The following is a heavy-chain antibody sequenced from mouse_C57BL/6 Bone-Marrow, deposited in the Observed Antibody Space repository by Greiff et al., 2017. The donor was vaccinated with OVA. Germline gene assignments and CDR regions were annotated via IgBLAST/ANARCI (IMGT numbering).Heavy chain of an antibody. J-gene: IGHJ1*03. CDR2: ISYSGST. CDR1: GYSITSDY. V-gene: IGHV3-8*01. Sequence: EVQLQESGPGLAKPSQTLSLPCSVTGYSITSDYWNWIRKLPGNKLEYMGYISYSGSTYYNPSLKSRISITRDTSKNQYYLQLNSVTTEDTATYYCARWGYHWYFDVWGTGTTVTVSS. D-gene: IGHD2-2*01. CDR3: ARWGYHWYFDV.